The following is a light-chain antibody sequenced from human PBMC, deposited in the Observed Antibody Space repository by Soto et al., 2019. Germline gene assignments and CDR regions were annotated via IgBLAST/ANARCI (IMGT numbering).Light chain of an antibody. CDR2: GAS. CDR1: QSVSSNY. J-gene: IGKJ1*01. Sequence: EIVLTQSPGTLSLSPGERATLSCRASQSVSSNYLAWYQQKPGQAPRLLIYGASSRATGIPDRFSGSGSETDFTLTSSMLEPEDFAVYYYQEYGSPPGTFGQGTKVEIK. V-gene: IGKV3-20*01. CDR3: QEYGSPPGT.